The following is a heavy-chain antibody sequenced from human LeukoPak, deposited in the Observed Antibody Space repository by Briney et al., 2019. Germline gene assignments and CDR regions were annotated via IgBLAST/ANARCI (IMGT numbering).Heavy chain of an antibody. V-gene: IGHV4-39*02. CDR3: ARGPYSYDNSGAFDI. CDR2: IYDSGST. D-gene: IGHD3-22*01. J-gene: IGHJ3*02. Sequence: SETLSLTCTVYGGSISSSSYDWGRLRRPPGKGLERIVSIYDSGSTYSTPSLKGRVTISVDTTKNHFYLTVSSVTAPASAAYFCARGPYSYDNSGAFDIWGQGTMVTVST. CDR1: GGSISSSSYD.